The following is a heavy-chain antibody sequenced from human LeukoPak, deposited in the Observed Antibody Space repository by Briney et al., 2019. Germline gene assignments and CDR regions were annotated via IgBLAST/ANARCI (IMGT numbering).Heavy chain of an antibody. CDR1: GFTFSSYS. Sequence: PGGSLRLSCAASGFTFSSYSMNWVRQAPGKGLEWVSSISSGSTYIYYADSLKGRFTISRDNAKNSLNLQMNSLRAEDTAVYYCAREGVDVFDIWGQGTMLTVSS. CDR2: ISSGSTYI. V-gene: IGHV3-21*01. CDR3: AREGVDVFDI. J-gene: IGHJ3*02.